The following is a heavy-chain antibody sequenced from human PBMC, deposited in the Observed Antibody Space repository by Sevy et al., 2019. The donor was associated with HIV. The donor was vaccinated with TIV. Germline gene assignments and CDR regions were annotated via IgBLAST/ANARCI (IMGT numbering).Heavy chain of an antibody. D-gene: IGHD5-12*01. J-gene: IGHJ4*02. V-gene: IGHV3-23*01. CDR1: GFTFNSFA. Sequence: GGSLRLSCAASGFTFNSFAISWVRQAPGKGLEWVSGVSGSGDRTYYIDYMKGRFTVARDNSKNTLYLQIDNLRVEDTAVYYCAKATSAKATEDHFDYWGQGTLVTVSS. CDR3: AKATSAKATEDHFDY. CDR2: VSGSGDRT.